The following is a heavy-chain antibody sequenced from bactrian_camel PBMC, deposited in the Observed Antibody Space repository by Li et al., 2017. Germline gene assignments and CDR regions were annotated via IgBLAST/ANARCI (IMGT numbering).Heavy chain of an antibody. CDR3: LARLCTYCSGGYCYGGSGY. V-gene: IGHV3S26*01. J-gene: IGHJ6*01. CDR1: GYTYLSSYC. Sequence: HVQLVESGGGSVQAGGSLRLSCAASGYTYLSSYCMGWFRQAPGKEREGVAAIDSDGSTSYADSVKGRFTISKDNAKNTLYLQMNSLKPEDTAMYYCLARLCTYCSGGYCYGGSGYWGQGTQVTVS. D-gene: IGHD2*01. CDR2: IDSDGST.